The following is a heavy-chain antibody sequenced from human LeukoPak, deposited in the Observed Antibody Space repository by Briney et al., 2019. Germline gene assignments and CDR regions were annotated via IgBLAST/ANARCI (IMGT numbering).Heavy chain of an antibody. CDR1: GYTFTSYY. CDR2: INPSGGST. V-gene: IGHV1-46*01. Sequence: ASVKVSCKASGYTFTSYYMHWVRQAPGQGLEWMGIINPSGGSTSYAQKFQGRVTMTRDTSTSTVYMELSSLRSEDTAVYYCASGNCSSTSCYPYYYYGMDVWGQGTTVTVSS. CDR3: ASGNCSSTSCYPYYYYGMDV. D-gene: IGHD2-2*03. J-gene: IGHJ6*02.